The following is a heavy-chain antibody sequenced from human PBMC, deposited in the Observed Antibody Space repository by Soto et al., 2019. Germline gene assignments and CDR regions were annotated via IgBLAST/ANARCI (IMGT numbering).Heavy chain of an antibody. CDR1: GFPFSSYA. J-gene: IGHJ4*02. CDR3: ARDYYKYYDSSGYYRSPAY. V-gene: IGHV3-30-3*01. Sequence: GGTLRLSCEASGFPFSSYAMHWVRPAPGKGLEWVALISYDGSDKDYAHSVKGRFTISRDNSRNTLFLRMNSLRAEDTALYYCARDYYKYYDSSGYYRSPAYWGQGTLVTVSS. D-gene: IGHD3-22*01. CDR2: ISYDGSDK.